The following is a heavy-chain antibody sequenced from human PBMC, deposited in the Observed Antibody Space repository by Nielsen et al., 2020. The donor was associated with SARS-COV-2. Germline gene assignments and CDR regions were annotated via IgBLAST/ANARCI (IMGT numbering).Heavy chain of an antibody. CDR1: GFTFSSYA. J-gene: IGHJ4*02. D-gene: IGHD1-26*01. CDR3: AREGNSGSYFSPHYFDY. CDR2: ISYDGSNK. V-gene: IGHV3-30-3*01. Sequence: GESLKISCAASGFTFSSYAMHWVRQAPGKGLEWVAVISYDGSNKYYADSVKGRFTISRDNSKNTLYLPMNSLRAEDTAVYYCAREGNSGSYFSPHYFDYWGQGTLVTVSS.